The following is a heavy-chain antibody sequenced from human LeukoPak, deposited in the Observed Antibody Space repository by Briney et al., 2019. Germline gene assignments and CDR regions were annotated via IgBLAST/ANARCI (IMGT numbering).Heavy chain of an antibody. CDR1: GFTFSSYW. CDR3: ARGKYYYDSTGYYPGGDY. V-gene: IGHV3-7*01. J-gene: IGHJ4*02. CDR2: IKQDGSEK. Sequence: GGSLRLSCAASGFTFSSYWMSWVRQAPGKGLEWVANIKQDGSEKYYVDSVKGRFTISRDNAKNSLYLQMNSLRAEDTAVYYCARGKYYYDSTGYYPGGDYWGQGTLVTVSS. D-gene: IGHD3-22*01.